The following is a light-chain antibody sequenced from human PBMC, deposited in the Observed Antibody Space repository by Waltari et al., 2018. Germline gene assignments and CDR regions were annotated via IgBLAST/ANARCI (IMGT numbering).Light chain of an antibody. CDR1: GLTKRF. J-gene: IGLJ2*01. CDR2: KDS. Sequence: SSGLTQPPSVSVSPGQTTRITCAGDGLTKRFAYWYQHKSGQAPLLLIFKDSERPSGIPERFSGSSSGTTVTLTISGVQPEDEADYYCQSADISTSSLIFAGGTKLTVL. CDR3: QSADISTSSLI. V-gene: IGLV3-25*03.